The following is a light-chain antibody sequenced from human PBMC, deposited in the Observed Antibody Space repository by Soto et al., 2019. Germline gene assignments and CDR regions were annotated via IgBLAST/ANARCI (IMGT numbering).Light chain of an antibody. CDR3: QKYNSAPFT. CDR2: AAS. CDR1: QGISNY. Sequence: DIQMTQSPSSLSASVGDRGTITCRASQGISNYLAWYQQKPGKVPKLLIYAASTFKSGVPSRFSGSGSGTDFTLTISSLQPEDVETYYCQKYNSAPFTCGPGTKVDIK. V-gene: IGKV1-27*01. J-gene: IGKJ3*01.